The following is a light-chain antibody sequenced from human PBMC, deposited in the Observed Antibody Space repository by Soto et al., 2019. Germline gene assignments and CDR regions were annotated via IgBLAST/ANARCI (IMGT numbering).Light chain of an antibody. J-gene: IGKJ1*01. Sequence: DIVMTQSPLSLPVTPGEPASISCRSSQSLLHRDGYNYLEWYLQKPGQSPQLLIYLGSNRSSGVPDRFSGSGSGTDFTLQISRVEAEDVGIYYCMQRLLMLTFGQGTKVEI. V-gene: IGKV2-28*01. CDR3: MQRLLMLT. CDR2: LGS. CDR1: QSLLHRDGYNY.